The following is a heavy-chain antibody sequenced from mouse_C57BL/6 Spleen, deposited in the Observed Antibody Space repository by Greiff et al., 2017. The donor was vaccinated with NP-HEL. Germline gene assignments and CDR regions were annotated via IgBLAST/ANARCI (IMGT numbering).Heavy chain of an antibody. D-gene: IGHD1-1*01. V-gene: IGHV1-78*01. J-gene: IGHJ2*01. Sequence: QVQLQQSDAELVKPGASVKISCKVSGYAFTDHTIHWMKQRPEQGLEWIGYIYPRDGSTKYNEKFKGKATLTADKSSSTAYMQLNSLTSEDSAVYCCARSPHYSVSSYACFGYWGQGTTLTVSS. CDR1: GYAFTDHT. CDR3: ARSPHYSVSSYACFGY. CDR2: IYPRDGST.